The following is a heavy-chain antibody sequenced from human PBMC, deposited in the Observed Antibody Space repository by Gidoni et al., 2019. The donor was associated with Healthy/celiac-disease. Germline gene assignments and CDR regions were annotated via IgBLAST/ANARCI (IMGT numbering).Heavy chain of an antibody. J-gene: IGHJ4*02. D-gene: IGHD2-2*02. Sequence: QVQLQQWGAGLLKPSETLSLTCAVYGGSFSGYYWSWIRQPPGKGLEWIGEINHSGSTNYNPSLKSRVTISVDTSKNQFSLKLSSVTAADTAVYYCARARGYCSSTSCYNRSPFDYWGQGTLVTVSS. CDR3: ARARGYCSSTSCYNRSPFDY. V-gene: IGHV4-34*01. CDR2: INHSGST. CDR1: GGSFSGYY.